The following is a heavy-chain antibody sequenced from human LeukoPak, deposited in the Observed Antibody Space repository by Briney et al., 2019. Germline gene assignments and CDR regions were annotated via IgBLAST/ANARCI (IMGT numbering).Heavy chain of an antibody. CDR1: GGSISSYY. Sequence: PSETLSLTCTVSGGSISSYYWSWIRQPPGKGLEWIGYIYYSGSTNYNPSLKSRVTISVDTSKNQFSLKLSSVTAADTAVYYCARAKQQLVRLDYWGQGTLVTVSS. CDR3: ARAKQQLVRLDY. D-gene: IGHD6-13*01. V-gene: IGHV4-59*01. CDR2: IYYSGST. J-gene: IGHJ4*02.